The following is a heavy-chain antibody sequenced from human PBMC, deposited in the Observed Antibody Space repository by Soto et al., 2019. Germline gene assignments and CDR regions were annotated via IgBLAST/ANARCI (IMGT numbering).Heavy chain of an antibody. Sequence: QVQLIQSEAEVKKPGSSVRVSCTASGGIFGSHGFSWVRQAPGQRLEWVGGFIPIFRTLTYTEKFQARVRIAADESTNTVYLGLSSLTSEATAVYYCVRDRRIYYSDPHDEFVASDYEVWGPGTMVSVSS. D-gene: IGHD3-22*01. CDR1: GGIFGSHG. V-gene: IGHV1-69*01. CDR3: VRDRRIYYSDPHDEFVASDYEV. CDR2: FIPIFRTL. J-gene: IGHJ3*01.